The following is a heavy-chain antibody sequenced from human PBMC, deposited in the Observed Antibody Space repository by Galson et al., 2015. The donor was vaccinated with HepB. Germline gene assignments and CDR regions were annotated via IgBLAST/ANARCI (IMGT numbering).Heavy chain of an antibody. D-gene: IGHD3-16*01. J-gene: IGHJ4*02. Sequence: SLRLSCAASGFTFSSYGMHWVRQAPGKGLKWVAVIWYDGSNKYYADSVKGRFTISRDNSKSTLYLQMNSLRAEDTAVYYCASLGLAADYWGQGTLVTVSS. V-gene: IGHV3-33*08. CDR1: GFTFSSYG. CDR3: ASLGLAADY. CDR2: IWYDGSNK.